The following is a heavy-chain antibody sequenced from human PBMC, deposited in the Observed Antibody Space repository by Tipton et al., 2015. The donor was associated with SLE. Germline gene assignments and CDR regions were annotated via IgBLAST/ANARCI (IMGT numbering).Heavy chain of an antibody. D-gene: IGHD6-13*01. Sequence: GSLRLSCAASGFTFSSYSMNWVRQAPGKGLEWVSSISSSSSYIYYADSVKGRFTISRDNAKNSLYLQMNSLRAEDTAVYYCARRGGQQLAGNYYYYMDVWGKGTTVTVSS. CDR3: ARRGGQQLAGNYYYYMDV. CDR1: GFTFSSYS. V-gene: IGHV3-21*01. J-gene: IGHJ6*03. CDR2: ISSSSSYI.